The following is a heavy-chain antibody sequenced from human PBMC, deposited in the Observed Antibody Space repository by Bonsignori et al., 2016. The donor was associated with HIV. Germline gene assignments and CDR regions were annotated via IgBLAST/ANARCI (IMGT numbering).Heavy chain of an antibody. D-gene: IGHD3-10*01. CDR2: IYPGDSDT. J-gene: IGHJ4*02. V-gene: IGHV5-51*01. Sequence: VRQMPGKGLEWMGIIYPGDSDTRYSPSFQGQVTISADKSISTAYLQWSSLKASDTAMYYCARHMVRGPLYYFYYWGQGTLVTVSS. CDR3: ARHMVRGPLYYFYY.